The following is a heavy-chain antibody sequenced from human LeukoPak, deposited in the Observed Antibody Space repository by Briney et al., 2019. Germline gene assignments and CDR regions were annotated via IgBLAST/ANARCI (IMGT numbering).Heavy chain of an antibody. CDR3: ARHYYYDSSGYWRSYYFDY. D-gene: IGHD3-22*01. V-gene: IGHV4-39*01. CDR1: GGSISSSSYY. Sequence: PSETLSLTCTVSGGSISSSSYYWGWIRQPPGKGLEWIGSIYYSGSTYYNPSLKSRVTISVDTSKNQFSLKLSSVTAADTAVYYCARHYYYDSSGYWRSYYFDYWGQGTLVTVSS. CDR2: IYYSGST. J-gene: IGHJ4*02.